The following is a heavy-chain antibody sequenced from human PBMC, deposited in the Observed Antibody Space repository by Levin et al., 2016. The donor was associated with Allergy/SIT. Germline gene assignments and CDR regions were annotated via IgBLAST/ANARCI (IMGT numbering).Heavy chain of an antibody. Sequence: GESLKISCAASGFTFSSYGMHWVRQAPGKGLEWVAVISYDGSNKYYADSVKGRFTISRDNSKNTLYLQMNSLRAEDTAVYYCAKGRLGVVQGPYGMDVWGQGTTVTVSS. CDR2: ISYDGSNK. CDR1: GFTFSSYG. V-gene: IGHV3-30*18. J-gene: IGHJ6*02. CDR3: AKGRLGVVQGPYGMDV. D-gene: IGHD3-3*01.